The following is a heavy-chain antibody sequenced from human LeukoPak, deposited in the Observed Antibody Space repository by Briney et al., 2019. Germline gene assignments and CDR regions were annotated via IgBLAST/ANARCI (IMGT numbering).Heavy chain of an antibody. Sequence: SETLSLTCTVSGGSISSSSYYWGWIRQPPGKGLEWIGSIYYSGSTYYNPSLKSRVTISVDTSKNQFSLKLSSVTAVDTAVYYCARIRRDSSSWIVDYWGQGTLVTVSS. V-gene: IGHV4-39*07. D-gene: IGHD6-13*01. CDR1: GGSISSSSYY. CDR3: ARIRRDSSSWIVDY. J-gene: IGHJ4*02. CDR2: IYYSGST.